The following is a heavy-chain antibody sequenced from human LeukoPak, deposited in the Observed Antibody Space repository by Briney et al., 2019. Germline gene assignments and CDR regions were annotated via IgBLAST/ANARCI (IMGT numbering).Heavy chain of an antibody. CDR2: INPNSGGT. D-gene: IGHD2-15*01. CDR1: GYTFTGYY. J-gene: IGHJ3*02. V-gene: IGHV1-2*02. CDR3: ARTAGAYCSGGSCYSADDAFDI. Sequence: ASVKVSCKASGYTFTGYYMHWVRQAPGQGLEWMGWINPNSGGTNYAQKFQGRVTMTRDTSISTAYMELGRLRSDDTAVYYCARTAGAYCSGGSCYSADDAFDIWGQGTMVTVSS.